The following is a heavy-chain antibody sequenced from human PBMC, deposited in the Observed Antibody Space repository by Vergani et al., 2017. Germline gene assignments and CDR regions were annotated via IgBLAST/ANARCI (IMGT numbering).Heavy chain of an antibody. D-gene: IGHD3-3*01. V-gene: IGHV3-48*02. CDR1: GFTFSSYS. CDR2: ISSSSSTI. CDR3: ARDYEGLPWSYYFDY. J-gene: IGHJ4*02. Sequence: EVQLVESGGGLVQPGGSLRLSCAASGFTFSSYSMNWVRQAPGKGLEWVSYISSSSSTIYYADSVKGRFTISRDNAKNSLYLQMNSLRDEDTAVYYCARDYEGLPWSYYFDYWGQGTLVTVSS.